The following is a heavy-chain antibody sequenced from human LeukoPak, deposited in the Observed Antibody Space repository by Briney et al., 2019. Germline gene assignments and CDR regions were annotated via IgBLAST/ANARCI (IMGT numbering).Heavy chain of an antibody. CDR1: GFTFSSYA. CDR3: AKDTGKWELRGDDY. D-gene: IGHD1-26*01. V-gene: IGHV3-23*01. Sequence: GGSLRLSCAASGFTFSSYAMSWVRQAPGKGLEWVSAISGSGGSTYYADSVKGRFTISRDNSKNTLYLQMNSLRAEDTAVYYCAKDTGKWELRGDDYWGQGTLVTVSS. J-gene: IGHJ4*02. CDR2: ISGSGGST.